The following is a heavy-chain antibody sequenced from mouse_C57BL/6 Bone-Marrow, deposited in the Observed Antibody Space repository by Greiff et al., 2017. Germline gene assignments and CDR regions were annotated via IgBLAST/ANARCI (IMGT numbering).Heavy chain of an antibody. Sequence: VQLQQSGPELVKPGASVKISCKASGYAFSSSWMNWVKQRPGKGLEWIGRIYPGDGDTNYNGKFKGKATLTADKSSSTAYMQLSSLTSEDSAVYFYAREADYYGSEGAMDYWGQGTSVTVSS. D-gene: IGHD1-1*01. J-gene: IGHJ4*01. CDR3: AREADYYGSEGAMDY. CDR2: IYPGDGDT. CDR1: GYAFSSSW. V-gene: IGHV1-82*01.